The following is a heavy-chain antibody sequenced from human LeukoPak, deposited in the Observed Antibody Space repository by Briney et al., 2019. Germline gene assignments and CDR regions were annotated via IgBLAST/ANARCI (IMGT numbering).Heavy chain of an antibody. CDR1: GFTFSGSA. J-gene: IGHJ5*02. V-gene: IGHV3-73*01. CDR2: IDKKDKGYATAT. Sequence: GGPLKLSCAASGFTFSGSAIHWVRQSSGKGLEWVGQIDKKDKGYATATAYAASVKGRFTISRDDSINTAYLQMKSLKTEDTALYYCTRDSGTYNWFDPWGQGTLVTVS. CDR3: TRDSGTYNWFDP. D-gene: IGHD1-26*01.